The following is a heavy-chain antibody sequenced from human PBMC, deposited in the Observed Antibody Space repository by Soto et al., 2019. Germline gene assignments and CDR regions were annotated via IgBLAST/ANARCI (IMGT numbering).Heavy chain of an antibody. D-gene: IGHD3-22*01. CDR2: ISANNGNT. CDR1: GYIFTTYG. V-gene: IGHV1-18*01. J-gene: IGHJ3*02. CDR3: ARDLQFYSDSSGYRDVFDI. Sequence: ASVKVSCKASGYIFTTYGISWVRQAPGQGLEWMGWISANNGNTYYAQKLQGRVTMNTDTPTRTIYMELRSLSSDDTAVYYCARDLQFYSDSSGYRDVFDIWGQ.